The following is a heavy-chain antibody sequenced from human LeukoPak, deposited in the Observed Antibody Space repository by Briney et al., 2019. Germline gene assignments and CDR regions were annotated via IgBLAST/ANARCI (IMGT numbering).Heavy chain of an antibody. CDR3: ARGFSTWFDP. Sequence: PSETLSLTCTVPGGSISSYYWSSIRRPPRKGLEWIGYIYSRGSTNYNPSLKSRVTISVGTSKSQSSLKLSSVTAADPAVYYFARGFSTWFDPWGQGTLVTVSS. V-gene: IGHV4-59*01. CDR1: GGSISSYY. D-gene: IGHD3-3*01. J-gene: IGHJ5*02. CDR2: IYSRGST.